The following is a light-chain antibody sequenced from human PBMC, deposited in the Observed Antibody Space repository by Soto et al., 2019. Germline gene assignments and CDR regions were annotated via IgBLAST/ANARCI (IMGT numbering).Light chain of an antibody. J-gene: IGLJ1*01. CDR3: GSYTTSSNYV. V-gene: IGLV2-14*03. Sequence: QSVLTQPPSLSVSPGQSITISCTGTISDVGSYNYVSWYQQYPGKAPKLMIYDVSTRPSGVSDRFSGSKSGNTASLTISGLRAEDEADYYCGSYTTSSNYVFGTGTKVTVL. CDR2: DVS. CDR1: ISDVGSYNY.